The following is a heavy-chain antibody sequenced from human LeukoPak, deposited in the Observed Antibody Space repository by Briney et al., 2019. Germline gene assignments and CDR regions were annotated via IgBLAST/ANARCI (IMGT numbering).Heavy chain of an antibody. Sequence: ASVKVSCKASGYTFTSYEINWVRQATGQGLEWMGLMNPNIGNTGYAQKFQGRVTMTRNTSISTAYMELSSLRSEDMAVYYCARGSISGSFLYYFDYWGQGTLVTVSS. CDR1: GYTFTSYE. J-gene: IGHJ4*02. CDR3: ARGSISGSFLYYFDY. D-gene: IGHD6-19*01. V-gene: IGHV1-8*01. CDR2: MNPNIGNT.